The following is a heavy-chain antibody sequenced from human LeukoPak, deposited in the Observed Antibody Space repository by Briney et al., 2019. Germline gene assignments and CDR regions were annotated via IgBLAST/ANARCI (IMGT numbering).Heavy chain of an antibody. CDR2: ISYDGSNK. J-gene: IGHJ4*02. D-gene: IGHD6-19*01. V-gene: IGHV3-30-3*01. Sequence: GGSLRLSCAPSGFTFNDYAMHWVRQAPGKGPEWVAVISYDGSNKYYADSVKGRFTISRDNSKNTLYLQMNSLRAEDTAVYYCARDKAVAGYFDYWGQGTLVTVSS. CDR1: GFTFNDYA. CDR3: ARDKAVAGYFDY.